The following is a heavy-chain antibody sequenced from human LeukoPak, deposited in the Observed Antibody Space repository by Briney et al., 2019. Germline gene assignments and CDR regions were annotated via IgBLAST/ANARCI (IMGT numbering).Heavy chain of an antibody. D-gene: IGHD1-26*01. J-gene: IGHJ4*02. CDR2: ISSNGGST. CDR3: ARVRLSGSYFFDY. Sequence: GESLTLSCAASGFNFSSYAMHWVRQAPGKGLEYVSAISSNGGSTYYANSVKGRFTISRDNSKNTLYLQMSSLRAEDMAVYYCARVRLSGSYFFDYWGQGTLVTVSS. CDR1: GFNFSSYA. V-gene: IGHV3-64*01.